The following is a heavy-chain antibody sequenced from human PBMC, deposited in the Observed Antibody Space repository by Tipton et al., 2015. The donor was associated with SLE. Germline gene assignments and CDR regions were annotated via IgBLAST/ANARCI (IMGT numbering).Heavy chain of an antibody. CDR3: ARIGADDSSGWYGFDY. D-gene: IGHD6-19*01. J-gene: IGHJ4*02. CDR1: GGSISSYY. CDR2: IYYSGST. Sequence: TLSLTCTVSGGSISSYYWSWIRQPPGKGLEWFGYIYYSGSTNYNPSLKSRVTISVDTSKNQFSLKLSSVTAADTAVYYCARIGADDSSGWYGFDYWGQGTLVTVSS. V-gene: IGHV4-59*08.